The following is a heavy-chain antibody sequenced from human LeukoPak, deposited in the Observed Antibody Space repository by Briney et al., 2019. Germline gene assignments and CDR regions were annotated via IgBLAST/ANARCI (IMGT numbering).Heavy chain of an antibody. Sequence: GGSLRLPCAASGFTVSSNYMSWVRQAPGKGREWVSVIFSGGSTYYADSVKDRFTISRDNSKNTLYLQMNSLRAEDTAVYYCARIAVAGLYYFDYWGQGTLVTVSS. CDR2: IFSGGST. CDR3: ARIAVAGLYYFDY. CDR1: GFTVSSNY. J-gene: IGHJ4*02. D-gene: IGHD6-19*01. V-gene: IGHV3-66*01.